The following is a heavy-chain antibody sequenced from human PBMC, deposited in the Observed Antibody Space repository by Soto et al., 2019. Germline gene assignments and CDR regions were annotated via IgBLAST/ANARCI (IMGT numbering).Heavy chain of an antibody. CDR3: AREPHYYDSSGYAYYYGMDV. D-gene: IGHD3-22*01. CDR2: ISYDGSNK. Sequence: PGGSLRLSCAASGFTFSSYAMHWVRQAPGKWLEWVAVISYDGSNKYYADSVKGRFTISRDNSKNTLYLQMNSLRAEDTAVYYCAREPHYYDSSGYAYYYGMDVWGQGXTVTVYS. J-gene: IGHJ6*02. CDR1: GFTFSSYA. V-gene: IGHV3-30-3*01.